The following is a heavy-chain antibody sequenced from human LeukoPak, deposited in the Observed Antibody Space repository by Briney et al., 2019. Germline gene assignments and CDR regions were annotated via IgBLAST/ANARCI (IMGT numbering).Heavy chain of an antibody. CDR2: TSADGIFS. D-gene: IGHD2/OR15-2a*01. J-gene: IGHJ4*02. CDR1: GFTYNDYW. Sequence: GGSLRLSCAASGFTYNDYWIHWVRQAPGKGLVWVPRTSADGIFSGYADFVKGRFSISRDNDNNTLYLQMNSLRAEDTAVYYCARDNRFFGHLVDYWGQGALVTVSS. CDR3: ARDNRFFGHLVDY. V-gene: IGHV3-74*01.